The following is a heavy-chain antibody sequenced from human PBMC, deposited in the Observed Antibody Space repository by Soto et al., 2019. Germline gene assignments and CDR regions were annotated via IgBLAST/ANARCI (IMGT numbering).Heavy chain of an antibody. J-gene: IGHJ6*02. V-gene: IGHV1-69*13. Sequence: SVKVSCKASGGTFSSYAISWVRQAPGQGLEWMGGIIPIFGTANYAQKFQGRVTITADESTSTAYMELSSLRSEDTAVYYCASSGSSWYPKAAYYYGMDVWGQGTTVTVSS. CDR1: GGTFSSYA. CDR3: ASSGSSWYPKAAYYYGMDV. D-gene: IGHD6-13*01. CDR2: IIPIFGTA.